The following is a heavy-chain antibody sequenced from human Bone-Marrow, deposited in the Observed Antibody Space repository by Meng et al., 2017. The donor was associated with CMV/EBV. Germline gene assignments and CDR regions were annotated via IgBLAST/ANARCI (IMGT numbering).Heavy chain of an antibody. CDR3: AKDELLFGGANAYFNH. CDR2: ISGSGGST. CDR1: GFTFSSYA. D-gene: IGHD3-16*01. Sequence: GGPLRLSCAASGFTFSSYAMSWVRQAPGNGLEWVSAISGSGGSTYYADSVKGRFTISRDNSKNTLYLQMNSLRLEETGVYYCAKDELLFGGANAYFNHLGQGTLDTVSS. V-gene: IGHV3-23*01. J-gene: IGHJ1*01.